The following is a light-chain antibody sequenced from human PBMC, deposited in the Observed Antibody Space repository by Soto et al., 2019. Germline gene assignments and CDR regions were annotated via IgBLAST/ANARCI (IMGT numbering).Light chain of an antibody. CDR3: QQRSNWPSIT. V-gene: IGKV3D-20*02. J-gene: IGKJ5*01. CDR2: AAS. CDR1: QSVSGSY. Sequence: DIVLTQSPATLSLSPGERATLSCRASQSVSGSYLTWYQQKVGQAPRVLIYAASSRATGIPDRFSGSGSGTDFTLTISSLEPEDFAVYYCQQRSNWPSITFGQGTRLEIK.